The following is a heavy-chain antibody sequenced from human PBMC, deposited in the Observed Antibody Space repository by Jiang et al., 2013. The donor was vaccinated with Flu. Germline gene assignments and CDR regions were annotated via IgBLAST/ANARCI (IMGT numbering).Heavy chain of an antibody. CDR2: ISGSGVRT. J-gene: IGHJ6*02. CDR1: GFTFSNYA. CDR3: AKAVIAAAGHYYYDMDV. D-gene: IGHD6-13*01. V-gene: IGHV3-23*01. Sequence: VQLLESGGGLAQPGGSLRLSCAASGFTFSNYAMNWVRQAPGKGLEYVSTISGSGVRTYYADSVKGRFTISRDNSKNTLYLQMNSLRDEDTAVYYCAKAVIAAAGHYYYDMDVWGQGTTVTVSS.